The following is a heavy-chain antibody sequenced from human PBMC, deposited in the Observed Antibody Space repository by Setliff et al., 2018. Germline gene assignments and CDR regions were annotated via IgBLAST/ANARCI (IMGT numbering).Heavy chain of an antibody. J-gene: IGHJ4*02. CDR1: GYTFTTYY. CDR3: ARENTAKNFWGEESDY. D-gene: IGHD3-3*01. CDR2: INPGDGST. Sequence: ASVKVSCKASGYTFTTYYMHWVRQAPGQGLEWMGGINPGDGSTTYAQKFQGRVKMTRDTSTNTVYMQLNSLRFEDRAVYYCARENTAKNFWGEESDYWGQGTLVTVAS. V-gene: IGHV1-46*01.